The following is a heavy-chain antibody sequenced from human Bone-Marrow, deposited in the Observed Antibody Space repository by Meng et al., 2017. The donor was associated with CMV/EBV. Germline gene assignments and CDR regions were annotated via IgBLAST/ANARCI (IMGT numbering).Heavy chain of an antibody. Sequence: GESLKISCAASGFTFSSYSMNWVRQAPGKGLEWVSYISSSGSTIYYADSVKGRFTISRDNAKNSLYLQMNSLRAEDTAVYYCAREATSGIVVVIAIPYFDYWGQGTLVTVSS. CDR1: GFTFSSYS. CDR3: AREATSGIVVVIAIPYFDY. D-gene: IGHD2-21*01. J-gene: IGHJ4*02. CDR2: ISSSGSTI. V-gene: IGHV3-48*04.